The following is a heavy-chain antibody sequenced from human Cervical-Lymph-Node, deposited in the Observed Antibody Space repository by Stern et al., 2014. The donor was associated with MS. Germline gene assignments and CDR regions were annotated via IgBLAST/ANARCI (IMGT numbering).Heavy chain of an antibody. CDR1: GYTFNNYA. CDR2: ISTNTGDP. CDR3: ARPNDSSGLFDQ. Sequence: VQLVESGSELMKPGASVKLSCKASGYTFNNYAMNWVRQAPGQGLEWMGGISTNTGDPEYAQRFTGRIVLSMDSSVSTAYLEITSLKAEDPAVYYCARPNDSSGLFDQWGQGTLVTVSS. J-gene: IGHJ5*02. V-gene: IGHV7-4-1*02. D-gene: IGHD6-19*01.